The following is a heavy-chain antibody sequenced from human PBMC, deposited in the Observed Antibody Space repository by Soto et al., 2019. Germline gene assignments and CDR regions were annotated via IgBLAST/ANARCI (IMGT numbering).Heavy chain of an antibody. CDR3: ASGAARPAPPVY. CDR2: INPSGGST. V-gene: IGHV1-46*01. Sequence: ASVKVSCKACGYTFTSYYMHWVRQAPGQGLEWMGIINPSGGSTSYAQKFQGRVTMTRDTSTSTVYMELSSLRSEDTAVYYCASGAARPAPPVYWGQGTLVTVSS. J-gene: IGHJ4*02. D-gene: IGHD6-6*01. CDR1: GYTFTSYY.